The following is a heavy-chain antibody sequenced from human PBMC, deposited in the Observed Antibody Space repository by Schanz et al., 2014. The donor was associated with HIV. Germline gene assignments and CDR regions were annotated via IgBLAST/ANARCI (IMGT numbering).Heavy chain of an antibody. V-gene: IGHV3-23*01. D-gene: IGHD3-22*01. CDR3: AKDRNQYDSRYIGKGNYYYYYGMDV. J-gene: IGHJ6*02. CDR2: ISESGGRT. CDR1: GFNFNNYA. Sequence: EVQMLESGGGSVQPGGSLRLSCAASGFNFNNYAMTWVRQAPGKGLEWVSSISESGGRTYYADSVKGRFTISRDNSKNTLYLQMKSLRPEDTAVYYCAKDRNQYDSRYIGKGNYYYYYGMDVWGQGTTVTVSS.